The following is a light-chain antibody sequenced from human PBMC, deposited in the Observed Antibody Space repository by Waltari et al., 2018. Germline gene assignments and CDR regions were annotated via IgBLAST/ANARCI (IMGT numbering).Light chain of an antibody. V-gene: IGLV2-8*01. Sequence: QSALTQPPSASGSPGQSVTISCTGTSSVVGGYNYVSWYQQHPGKAPKLMISEVSKRPSGVPDRFSGSKSGNTASLTVSGLQAEDEADYYCSSYAGSNNFVFGTGTKVTVL. CDR2: EVS. CDR1: SSVVGGYNY. J-gene: IGLJ1*01. CDR3: SSYAGSNNFV.